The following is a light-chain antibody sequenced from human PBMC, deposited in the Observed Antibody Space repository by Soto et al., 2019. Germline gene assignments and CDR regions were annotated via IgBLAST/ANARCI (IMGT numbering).Light chain of an antibody. CDR1: SRHSSYA. Sequence: QPVLTQSPSASASLGASVKLTCTLSSRHSSYAIAWHQQQPEKGPRYLMKLNSDGRHTKGDGIPDRFSGSSSGTERYLTISSLQSEDEADYYCQTWGTGILVFGGGPKLTVL. J-gene: IGLJ2*01. V-gene: IGLV4-69*01. CDR2: LNSDGRH. CDR3: QTWGTGILV.